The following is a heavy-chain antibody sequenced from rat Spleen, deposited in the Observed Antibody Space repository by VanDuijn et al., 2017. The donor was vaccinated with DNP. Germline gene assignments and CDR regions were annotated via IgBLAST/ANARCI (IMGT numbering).Heavy chain of an antibody. CDR1: GFTFRNYY. CDR3: TRDGGY. V-gene: IGHV5S23*01. Sequence: EVQLVESGGGLVQPGRSLKLSCAASGFTFRNYYMAWVRQALAKGLEWVASITNGGGNTYYRDSVKGRFTISRDNAKSTLYLQMDSLRSEDTATYYCTRDGGYWGQGVMVTVSS. J-gene: IGHJ2*01. D-gene: IGHD1-12*02. CDR2: ITNGGGNT.